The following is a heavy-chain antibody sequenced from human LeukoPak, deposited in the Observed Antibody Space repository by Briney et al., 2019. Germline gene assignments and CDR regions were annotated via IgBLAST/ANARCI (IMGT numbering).Heavy chain of an antibody. V-gene: IGHV4-39*01. Sequence: SETLSLTCFVSGDSISRSDSYWDWIRQPPGKGPVWIGTLYYSGRTYYSPSLKSRVTMSVDTSKNQFSLNLRIVTAADTAVYYCARRRYYDGSGYLEWGQGTLLSVSS. CDR1: GDSISRSDSY. J-gene: IGHJ1*01. D-gene: IGHD3-22*01. CDR3: ARRRYYDGSGYLE. CDR2: LYYSGRT.